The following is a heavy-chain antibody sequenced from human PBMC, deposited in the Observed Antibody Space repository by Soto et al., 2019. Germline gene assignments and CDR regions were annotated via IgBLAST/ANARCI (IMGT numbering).Heavy chain of an antibody. Sequence: LRLSCAAAGFTFGSYWMSWVRQAPGTGLEWLATIKWDASEKKYVDSVKVRFTMSRDNAKNSLYLQLHSLRAEETDVYYRARALGYGARSSVNHYHDYWGKG. CDR2: IKWDASEK. V-gene: IGHV3-7*01. D-gene: IGHD3-10*01. J-gene: IGHJ4*02. CDR3: ARALGYGARSSVNHYHDY. CDR1: GFTFGSYW.